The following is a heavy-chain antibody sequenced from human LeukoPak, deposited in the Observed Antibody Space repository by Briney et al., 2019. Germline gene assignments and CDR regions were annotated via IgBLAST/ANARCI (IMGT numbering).Heavy chain of an antibody. CDR3: ARDLKAYCSGGSCFGGDI. Sequence: ASVKVSCKASGYTFTSYGINWVRQAPGQGLEWMGWISAYNSNTNYAQNLQGRVTMTTDTSTSTAYMELRSLRSDDTAVYYCARDLKAYCSGGSCFGGDIWGQGTMVTVSS. CDR2: ISAYNSNT. CDR1: GYTFTSYG. D-gene: IGHD2-15*01. V-gene: IGHV1-18*01. J-gene: IGHJ3*02.